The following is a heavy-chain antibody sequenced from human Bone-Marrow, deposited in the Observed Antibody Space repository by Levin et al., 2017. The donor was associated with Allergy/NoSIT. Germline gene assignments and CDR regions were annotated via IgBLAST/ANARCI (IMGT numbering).Heavy chain of an antibody. V-gene: IGHV3-30-3*01. Sequence: GGSLRLSCAASEFTLGNYAIYWVRQAPGKGLEWVALISYDGATHHYADSVRGRFTISRDNSKNTVFLQAASLRPEDTAIYYCARSRSLFYFYAMDVWGQGTSVTVSS. J-gene: IGHJ6*02. CDR3: ARSRSLFYFYAMDV. CDR2: ISYDGATH. D-gene: IGHD6-13*01. CDR1: EFTLGNYA.